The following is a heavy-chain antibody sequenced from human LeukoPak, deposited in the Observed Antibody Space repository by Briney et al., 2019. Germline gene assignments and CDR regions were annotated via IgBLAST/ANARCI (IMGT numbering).Heavy chain of an antibody. CDR2: IIPIFGTA. CDR3: ARDLARGYSYHNWFDP. J-gene: IGHJ5*02. D-gene: IGHD5-18*01. Sequence: GASVKVSCKASGGTFSSYAISWVRQAPGQGLEWMGGIIPIFGTANYAQKFQGRVTITADKSTSTAYMELSSLRSEDTAVYYCARDLARGYSYHNWFDPWGQGTLVTVSS. CDR1: GGTFSSYA. V-gene: IGHV1-69*06.